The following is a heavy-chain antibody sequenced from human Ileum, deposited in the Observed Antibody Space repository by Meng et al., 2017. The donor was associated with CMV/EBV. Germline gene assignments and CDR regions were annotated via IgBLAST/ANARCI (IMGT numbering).Heavy chain of an antibody. CDR2: IRASNGHT. D-gene: IGHD1-26*01. CDR3: ARDFSYIYDY. Sequence: ASVKVSCKASGGTFSSYAISWVRQAPGQGLEWMGWIRASNGHTNYPQKFQGRVTVTTDTSTSTAYMELRSLRSDDTAVYYCARDFSYIYDYWGQGTLVTVSS. CDR1: GGTFSSYA. J-gene: IGHJ4*02. V-gene: IGHV1-18*01.